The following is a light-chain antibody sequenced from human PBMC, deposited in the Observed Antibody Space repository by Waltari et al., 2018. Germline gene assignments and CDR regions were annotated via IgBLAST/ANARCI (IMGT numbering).Light chain of an antibody. V-gene: IGLV2-23*02. J-gene: IGLJ3*02. CDR3: CSYATSSWV. CDR1: SSYVGSFNL. Sequence: QSALTQPASVSGSPGQSITISCTGTSSYVGSFNLVSWHQQHPGKAPKLMIYVVTKRPSGVSNRFSGSKSGNTASLTISGLHAEDEADYYCCSYATSSWVFGGGTRLTVL. CDR2: VVT.